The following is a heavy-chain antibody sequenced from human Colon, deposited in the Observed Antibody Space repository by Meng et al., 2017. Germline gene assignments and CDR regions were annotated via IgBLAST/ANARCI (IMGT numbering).Heavy chain of an antibody. J-gene: IGHJ4*02. CDR3: ARADRRFRNELAEHYFDY. CDR2: IKLDGSDH. CDR1: GFTYSNYW. Sequence: GESLKISWAASGFTYSNYWMNWVRQARGKGLEWEASIKLDGSDHYYVDPVKGRFTISRDNDKNALYLQKNSLRVDDTAMYYGARADRRFRNELAEHYFDYWGQGTLVTVSS. V-gene: IGHV3-7*01. D-gene: IGHD3-3*02.